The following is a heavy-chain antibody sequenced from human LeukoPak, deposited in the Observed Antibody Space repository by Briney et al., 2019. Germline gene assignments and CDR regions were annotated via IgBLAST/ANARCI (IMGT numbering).Heavy chain of an antibody. CDR2: INPSGGST. J-gene: IGHJ4*02. CDR1: GYTFTSYY. Sequence: ASVKVSCKASGYTFTSYYMHWVRQAPGQGLEWIGIINPSGGSTSYAQKFQGRVTMTRDTSTSTVYMELSSLRSEDTAVYYCARDLRITIFGVVIILGYWGQGTLVTVSS. V-gene: IGHV1-46*01. CDR3: ARDLRITIFGVVIILGY. D-gene: IGHD3-3*01.